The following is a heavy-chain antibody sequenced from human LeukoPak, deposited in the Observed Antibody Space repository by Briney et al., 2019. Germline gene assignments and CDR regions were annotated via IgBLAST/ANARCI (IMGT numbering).Heavy chain of an antibody. CDR2: IRYDGSNK. CDR1: GFTFSSYG. Sequence: SGGSLRLSCAASGFTFSSYGMHWVRQAPGKGLEWVAFIRYDGSNKYYADSVKGRFTISRDNSKNTLYLQMNSLRAEDTAVYYCARELRGEQWLYYYYYYMDVWGKGTTVTVSS. CDR3: ARELRGEQWLYYYYYYMDV. D-gene: IGHD6-19*01. J-gene: IGHJ6*03. V-gene: IGHV3-30*02.